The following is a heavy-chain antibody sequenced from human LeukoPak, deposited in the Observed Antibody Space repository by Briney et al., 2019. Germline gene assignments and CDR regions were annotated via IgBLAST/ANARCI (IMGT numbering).Heavy chain of an antibody. CDR1: GGSFSGYY. CDR2: INHSGST. CDR3: ARDGYNPYYYYYYMDV. Sequence: PSETLSLTRAVYGGSFSGYYWSWICQPPGKGLEWIGEINHSGSTNYNPSLKSRVTISVDTSKNQFSLKLSSVTAADTAVYYCARDGYNPYYYYYYMDVWGKGTTVTVSS. V-gene: IGHV4-34*01. D-gene: IGHD5-24*01. J-gene: IGHJ6*03.